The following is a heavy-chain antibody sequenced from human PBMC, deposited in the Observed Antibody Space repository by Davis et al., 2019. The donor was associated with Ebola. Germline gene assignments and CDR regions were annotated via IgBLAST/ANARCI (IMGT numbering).Heavy chain of an antibody. CDR1: GYTFTSYW. D-gene: IGHD4-17*01. CDR3: VRLGDYVFDY. Sequence: GESLKISCKGSGYTFTSYWIGWVRQMPGKGLEWMGIIYPGDSDTGYSPSFQGQVTISADKSISTAYLQWSSLKASDTAIYYCVRLGDYVFDYWGQGTLVIVSS. J-gene: IGHJ4*02. CDR2: IYPGDSDT. V-gene: IGHV5-51*01.